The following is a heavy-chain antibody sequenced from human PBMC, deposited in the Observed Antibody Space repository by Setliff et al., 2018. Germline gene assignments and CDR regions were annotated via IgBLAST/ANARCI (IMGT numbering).Heavy chain of an antibody. D-gene: IGHD3-3*01. V-gene: IGHV4-61*09. J-gene: IGHJ6*03. CDR2: IYTSWST. Sequence: SETLSLTCTVSGDPMSSRRYYWAWIRQPAGKGLEWIGQIYTSWSTNYNPSLKGRATLSIDASKRQFSLKLTSVTAADTAVYYCARMSGFQYMDVWGKGTTVTVSS. CDR3: ARMSGFQYMDV. CDR1: GDPMSSRRYY.